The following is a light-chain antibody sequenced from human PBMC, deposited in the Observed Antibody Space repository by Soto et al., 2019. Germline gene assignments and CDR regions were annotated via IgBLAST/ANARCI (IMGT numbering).Light chain of an antibody. CDR2: GAS. Sequence: EIVLTQSPVTLSVSLGDRATLSCRASQSVSSSLDWYQQKPGQAPRLLIYGASTRATGIPARFSGSGSGTEFTLTISSLQSEDFAVYYCQHYNNWPLTFGQGTKVDIK. J-gene: IGKJ1*01. V-gene: IGKV3-15*01. CDR1: QSVSSS. CDR3: QHYNNWPLT.